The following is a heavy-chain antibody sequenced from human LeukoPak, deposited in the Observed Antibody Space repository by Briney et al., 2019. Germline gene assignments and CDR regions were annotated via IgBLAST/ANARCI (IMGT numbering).Heavy chain of an antibody. V-gene: IGHV5-51*01. CDR2: IYPVDSDT. CDR3: ARFGYNYGMDV. D-gene: IGHD3-10*01. CDR1: GKSFMSYW. J-gene: IGHJ6*02. Sequence: GESLKISCKGSGKSFMSYWIGWVRQMPGKGLEWMGIIYPVDSDTRYSPSFQGQVTISADKSIITAYLQWSSLKASDTAMYYCARFGYNYGMDVWGQGTTVTVSS.